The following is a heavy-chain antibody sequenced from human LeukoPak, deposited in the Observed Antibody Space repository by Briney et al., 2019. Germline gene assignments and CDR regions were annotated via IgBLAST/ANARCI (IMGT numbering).Heavy chain of an antibody. J-gene: IGHJ4*02. V-gene: IGHV1-2*02. CDR3: ARDPDMAPTYYYDSSGYGSGNY. Sequence: ASVKVSCKASGYTFTSYYMHWVRQAPGQGLEWMGIINPNSGGTNYAQKFQGRVTMTRDTSISTAYMELSRLRSDDTAVYYCARDPDMAPTYYYDSSGYGSGNYWGQGTLVTVSS. CDR2: INPNSGGT. CDR1: GYTFTSYY. D-gene: IGHD3-22*01.